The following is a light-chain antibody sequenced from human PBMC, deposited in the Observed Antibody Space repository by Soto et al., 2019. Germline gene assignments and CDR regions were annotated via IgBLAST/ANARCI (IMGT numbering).Light chain of an antibody. V-gene: IGKV1-39*01. J-gene: IGKJ4*01. Sequence: DIQMTQSPSSLSASVGDRVTITCRASQSISSYLNWYQQKPGKAPTLLIYAASNLQSGVPSRFSGSGSGTDFTLTISSLQPEDFATYYCQQSYSTPLTFGGRTQVEIK. CDR3: QQSYSTPLT. CDR2: AAS. CDR1: QSISSY.